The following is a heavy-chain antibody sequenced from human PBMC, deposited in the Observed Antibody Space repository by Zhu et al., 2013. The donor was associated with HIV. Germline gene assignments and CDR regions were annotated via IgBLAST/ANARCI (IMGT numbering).Heavy chain of an antibody. J-gene: IGHJ1*01. CDR1: GGSISNSDYF. D-gene: IGHD2-15*01. CDR2: IFYSGST. Sequence: QVQLQESGPGLVKPSETLSLTCAVSGGSISNSDYFWGWIRQPPGKGLEWIANIFYSGSTYYNPSLKSRLVISIDTSKNRFSLSLTSVTAADTAVYYCATVRGYCNGGGCYSSGGTPNIGYFHHWGQGSLVTVSS. V-gene: IGHV4-39*07. CDR3: ATVRGYCNGGGCYSSGGTPNIGYFHH.